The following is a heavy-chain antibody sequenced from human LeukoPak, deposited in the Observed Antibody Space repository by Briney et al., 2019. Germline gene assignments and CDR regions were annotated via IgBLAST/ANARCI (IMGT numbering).Heavy chain of an antibody. CDR1: GFTFSRYT. V-gene: IGHV3-21*01. J-gene: IGHJ4*02. CDR3: ARDLGALIDY. CDR2: ISGDSKYI. D-gene: IGHD1-26*01. Sequence: GGSLRLSCAGSGFTFSRYTFNWVRQAPGRGLEWVSAISGDSKYIYYTDSVKGRFTISRDNAKNSLYLQMNSLRAEDTAVYYCARDLGALIDYWGQGTLVTVSS.